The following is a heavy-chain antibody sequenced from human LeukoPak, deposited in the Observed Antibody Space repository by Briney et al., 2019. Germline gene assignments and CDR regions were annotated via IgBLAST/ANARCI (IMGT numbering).Heavy chain of an antibody. CDR3: ARLSSADGGYVDY. CDR2: IYPGDSDT. J-gene: IGHJ4*02. Sequence: GESLQISCKGSGYILTIYWIGWVRQVPGKGLEWMGIIYPGDSDTRYSTSFQGQVTISADTSISTVYLQWSSLKASDTAMYYCARLSSADGGYVDYWGQGTLVTVSS. D-gene: IGHD2-15*01. CDR1: GYILTIYW. V-gene: IGHV5-51*01.